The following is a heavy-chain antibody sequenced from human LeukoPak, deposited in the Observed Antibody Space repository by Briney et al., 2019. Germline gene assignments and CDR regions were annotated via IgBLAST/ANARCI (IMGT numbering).Heavy chain of an antibody. Sequence: KAGGSLRLSCAASGFTFSDYYMSWIRQAPGKGLEWVSYISSSGSTIYYADSVKGRFTISRDNSKNTLYLQMNSLRAEDTAVYYCAREAYRSGSYSLLYFDYWGQGTLVTVSS. D-gene: IGHD3-10*01. CDR2: ISSSGSTI. J-gene: IGHJ4*02. V-gene: IGHV3-11*04. CDR1: GFTFSDYY. CDR3: AREAYRSGSYSLLYFDY.